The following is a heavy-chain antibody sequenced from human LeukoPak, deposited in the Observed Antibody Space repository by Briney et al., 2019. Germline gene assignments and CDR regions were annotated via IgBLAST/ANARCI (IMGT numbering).Heavy chain of an antibody. D-gene: IGHD2-2*01. CDR2: MNPNNGRT. J-gene: IGHJ4*02. CDR3: ARNLAMTGDFDN. Sequence: ASVKVSCKTSGYTFTSYDINWVRQAPGQGLEWLGWMNPNNGRTGYAQTSRGRVTMTRDTSISTAYMELRSLRSEDTAVYYCARNLAMTGDFDNWGQGTLVTVSS. V-gene: IGHV1-8*01. CDR1: GYTFTSYD.